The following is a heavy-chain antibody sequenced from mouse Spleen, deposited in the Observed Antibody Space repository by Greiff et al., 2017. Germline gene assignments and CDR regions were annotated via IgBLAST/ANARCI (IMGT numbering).Heavy chain of an antibody. CDR2: IWSDGST. Sequence: VKLMESGPGLVAPSQSLSITCTVSGFSLTSYGVHWVRQPPGKGLEWLVVIWSDGSTTYNSALKSRLSISKDNSKSQVFLKMNSLQTDDTAMYYCARNPYGSSYVYYAMDYWGQGTSVTVSS. CDR1: GFSLTSYG. D-gene: IGHD1-1*01. V-gene: IGHV2-6*02. J-gene: IGHJ4*01. CDR3: ARNPYGSSYVYYAMDY.